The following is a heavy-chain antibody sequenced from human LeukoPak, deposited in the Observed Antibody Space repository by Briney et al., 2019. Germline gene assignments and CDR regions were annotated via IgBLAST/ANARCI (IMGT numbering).Heavy chain of an antibody. CDR3: AREGRGWTSRSFDY. D-gene: IGHD3/OR15-3a*01. CDR2: FYYSGST. CDR1: GFTFSSYD. J-gene: IGHJ4*02. Sequence: GSLRLSCAASGFTFSSYDLSWIRQPPGKGLEWIGYFYYSGSTNYNPSLKSRVTISVDTSKNQFSLKLSSVTAADTAVYYCAREGRGWTSRSFDYWGQGTLVTVSS. V-gene: IGHV4-59*01.